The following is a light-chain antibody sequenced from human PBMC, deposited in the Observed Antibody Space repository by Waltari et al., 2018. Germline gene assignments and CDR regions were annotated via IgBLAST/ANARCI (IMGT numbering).Light chain of an antibody. J-gene: IGKJ1*01. CDR2: EAS. CDR3: QQYFNYPRT. CDR1: QYISNY. Sequence: AFRMTQSPSSLSASTGDRVTITFRASQYISNYLAWFQQRPGKAPKLLIYEASTLQRGGPSRFSGSGSGTDFTLTITSLQSDDFATYYCQQYFNYPRTFGQGTRVEIE. V-gene: IGKV1-8*01.